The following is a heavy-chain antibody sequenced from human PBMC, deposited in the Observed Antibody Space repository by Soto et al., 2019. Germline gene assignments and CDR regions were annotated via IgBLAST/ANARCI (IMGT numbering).Heavy chain of an antibody. V-gene: IGHV4-39*07. CDR1: GGSISSSSYY. J-gene: IGHJ1*01. D-gene: IGHD3-10*01. Sequence: SETLSLTCTVSGGSISSSSYYWGWIRQPPGKGLEGIGCIYYSGSTYYNPSLKSRVTISVDTSKNQFSLKLSSVTAADTAVYYCARANYYYGSGSYYFQHWGQGTLVTVSS. CDR2: IYYSGST. CDR3: ARANYYYGSGSYYFQH.